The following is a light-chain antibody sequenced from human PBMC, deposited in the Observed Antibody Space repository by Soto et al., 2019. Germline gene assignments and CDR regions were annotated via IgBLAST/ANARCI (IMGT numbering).Light chain of an antibody. CDR2: AAS. CDR3: QQYYSYPRT. J-gene: IGKJ1*01. V-gene: IGKV1-8*01. Sequence: GGRDTITCRASQGISSYLAWYQQKPGKAPKLLIYAASTLQSGVPSRFSGSGSGTDFTLTISCLQSEDFATYYCQQYYSYPRTFGQGTKVDIK. CDR1: QGISSY.